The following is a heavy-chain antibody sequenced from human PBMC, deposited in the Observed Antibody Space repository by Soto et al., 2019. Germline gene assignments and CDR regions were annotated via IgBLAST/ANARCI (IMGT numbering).Heavy chain of an antibody. CDR2: ISYDGSNK. D-gene: IGHD6-13*01. J-gene: IGHJ4*02. Sequence: GGSLRLSCAASGFTFSSYAMHWVRQAPGKGLEWVAVISYDGSNKYYADSVKGRFTISRDNSKNTLYLQMNSLRAEDTAVYYCARDRYSSPDYWGQGTLVTVSS. CDR1: GFTFSSYA. CDR3: ARDRYSSPDY. V-gene: IGHV3-30-3*01.